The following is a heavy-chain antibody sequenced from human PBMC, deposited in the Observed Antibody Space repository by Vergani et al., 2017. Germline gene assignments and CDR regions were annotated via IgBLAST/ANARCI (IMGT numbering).Heavy chain of an antibody. Sequence: QVQLVQSGAEVKKPGSSVKVSCKASGGPFSSYTISWVRQAPGQGLEWMGRIIPILGIANYAQKFQGRVTMTADKSTSTAYMELSSRRSEDTAVYYCAKRVRDGYKWGPLDYGGQGTLVTVSS. J-gene: IGHJ4*02. D-gene: IGHD5-24*01. CDR1: GGPFSSYT. CDR3: AKRVRDGYKWGPLDY. V-gene: IGHV1-69*02. CDR2: IIPILGIA.